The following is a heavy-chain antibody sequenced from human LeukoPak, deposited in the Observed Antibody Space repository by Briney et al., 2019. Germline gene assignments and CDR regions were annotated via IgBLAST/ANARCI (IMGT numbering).Heavy chain of an antibody. J-gene: IGHJ4*02. V-gene: IGHV3-64*04. CDR3: ARSPLDGYNYLDY. D-gene: IGHD5-24*01. Sequence: GGSLRLSCSASGFTFSSYAMHWVRQAPGKGLEYVSAISSNGGSTYYADSVKGRFTISRDNPKNTLYLQMNSLRPEDTAVYYCARSPLDGYNYLDYWGQGTLVTVSS. CDR2: ISSNGGST. CDR1: GFTFSSYA.